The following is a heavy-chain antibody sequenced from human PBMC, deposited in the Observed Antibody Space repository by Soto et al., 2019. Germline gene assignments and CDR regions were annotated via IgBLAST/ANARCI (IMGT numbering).Heavy chain of an antibody. CDR3: AKGRGYSGYDSTIFDY. CDR1: GFTFSSYA. D-gene: IGHD5-12*01. Sequence: GGSLRLSCAASGFTFSSYAMSWVRQAPGKGLEWVSAISGSGGSTYYADSVKGRFTISRDNSKNTLYLQMNSLRAEDTAVYYCAKGRGYSGYDSTIFDYWGQGTLVTVSS. CDR2: ISGSGGST. V-gene: IGHV3-23*01. J-gene: IGHJ4*02.